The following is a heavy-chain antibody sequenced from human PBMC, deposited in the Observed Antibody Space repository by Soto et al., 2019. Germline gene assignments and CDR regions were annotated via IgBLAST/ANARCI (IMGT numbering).Heavy chain of an antibody. V-gene: IGHV3-21*01. D-gene: IGHD2-15*01. Sequence: GGSLRLSCAASGFTFSSYSMNWVRQAPGKGLEWVSSISSSSSYIYYADSVKGRFTISRDNAKNSLYLQMNSLRAEDTAVYYCARDQCSGGSCPTFDYWGQGTLVTVSS. J-gene: IGHJ4*02. CDR3: ARDQCSGGSCPTFDY. CDR1: GFTFSSYS. CDR2: ISSSSSYI.